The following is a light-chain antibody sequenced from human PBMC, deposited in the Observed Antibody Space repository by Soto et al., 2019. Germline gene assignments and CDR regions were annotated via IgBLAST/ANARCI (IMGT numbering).Light chain of an antibody. CDR2: GAS. J-gene: IGKJ3*01. V-gene: IGKV1-39*01. CDR3: QQTSDFPFT. CDR1: QNITTF. Sequence: DIQMTQSPSSLSASRGDRVTITCRASQNITTFLHWYHQKPGKAPKLLIYGASNLQSGVSSRFSACGSGTYFTLTITSLQPEDFASYYCQQTSDFPFTFGPGTTVD.